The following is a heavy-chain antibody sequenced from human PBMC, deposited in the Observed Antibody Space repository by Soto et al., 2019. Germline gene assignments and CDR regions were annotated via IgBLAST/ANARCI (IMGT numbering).Heavy chain of an antibody. D-gene: IGHD4-4*01. J-gene: IGHJ6*02. CDR1: GFTFSSYG. CDR3: AKDSLTTVRADYYYYYGMGV. CDR2: ISYDGSNK. Sequence: PGGSLRLSCAASGFTFSSYGMHWVRQAPGKGLEWVAVISYDGSNKYYADSVKGRFTISRDNSKNTLYLQMNSLRAEDTAVYYCAKDSLTTVRADYYYYYGMGVWGQGTTVTVS. V-gene: IGHV3-30*18.